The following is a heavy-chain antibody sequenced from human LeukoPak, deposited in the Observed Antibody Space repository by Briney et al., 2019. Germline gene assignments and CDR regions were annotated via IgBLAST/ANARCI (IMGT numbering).Heavy chain of an antibody. V-gene: IGHV5-51*01. CDR1: GYIFTSYW. Sequence: GESVKISCKGSGYIFTSYWIGWVRQMPGKGLEWVGIINQDDSDARYSPSFQGQVIISADKSISTAYLQWSSLKASDTAMYYCARAWLFDFWGQGTLVTVSS. CDR3: ARAWLFDF. J-gene: IGHJ4*02. D-gene: IGHD3-22*01. CDR2: INQDDSDA.